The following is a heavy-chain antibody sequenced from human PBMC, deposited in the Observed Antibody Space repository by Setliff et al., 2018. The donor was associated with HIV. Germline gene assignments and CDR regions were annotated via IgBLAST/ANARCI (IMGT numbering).Heavy chain of an antibody. J-gene: IGHJ6*02. CDR3: ARIFGDQGYYYGMDV. D-gene: IGHD3-3*01. Sequence: SETLSLTCTVSGSSISSNYYWAWIRQAPGKGLEWIGCIDASANTYYIPSLKSRATISIDTSKNQLSLKLRSVTAADTAVYYCARIFGDQGYYYGMDVWGQGTTVTVSS. CDR1: GSSISSNYY. CDR2: IDASANT. V-gene: IGHV4-38-2*02.